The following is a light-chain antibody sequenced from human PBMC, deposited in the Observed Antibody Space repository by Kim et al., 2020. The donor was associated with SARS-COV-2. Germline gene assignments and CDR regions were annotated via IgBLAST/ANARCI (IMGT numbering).Light chain of an antibody. Sequence: VAVGQTGRITCQGDSLRSYYANWHQQKRGQALILVIYGKNNRPSGIPDRFSGSSAGNAASLTITGNQAGDEADYYCNSRDSNDNGVFGGGTQLTVL. V-gene: IGLV3-19*01. CDR2: GKN. CDR1: SLRSYY. J-gene: IGLJ2*01. CDR3: NSRDSNDNGV.